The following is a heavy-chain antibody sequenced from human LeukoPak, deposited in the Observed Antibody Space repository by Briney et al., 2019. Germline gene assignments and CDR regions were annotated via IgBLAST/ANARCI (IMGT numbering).Heavy chain of an antibody. CDR1: GGSISSYY. D-gene: IGHD4-11*01. J-gene: IGHJ6*03. CDR2: IYYSGST. CDR3: ARGYSSYYYYYMDV. Sequence: SETLSLTCTVSGGSISSYYWSWIRQPPGKELEWIGYIYYSGSTDYNPSLKSRVSISVDTSRNQFSLELSSVTAADTAAYYCARGYSSYYYYYMDVWGKGTTVTVSS. V-gene: IGHV4-59*01.